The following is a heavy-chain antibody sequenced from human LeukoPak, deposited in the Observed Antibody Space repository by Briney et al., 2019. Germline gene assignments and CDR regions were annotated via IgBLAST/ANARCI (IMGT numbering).Heavy chain of an antibody. CDR3: ARMGGTEYFDY. CDR2: IKQDGTEK. Sequence: GGSLRLSCAASGFSFTTYWMSWVRQAPGKGLEWVANIKQDGTEKYYADSVKGRFTISRDNAKDSLYLQMNSLRAEDTAVYYCARMGGTEYFDYWGQGTLVTVSS. J-gene: IGHJ4*02. CDR1: GFSFTTYW. V-gene: IGHV3-7*01. D-gene: IGHD3-16*01.